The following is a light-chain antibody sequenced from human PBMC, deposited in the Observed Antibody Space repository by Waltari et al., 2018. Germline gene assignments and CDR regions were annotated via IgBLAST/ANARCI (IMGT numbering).Light chain of an antibody. CDR3: CSYVGSNTYWV. CDR2: DIN. CDR1: SNDVGGYNY. J-gene: IGLJ3*02. V-gene: IGLV2-11*01. Sequence: QSALTQPRSVSGSPGQSVTISCTGTSNDVGGYNYVSWYQQHPDKAPKLIMYDINKRPPGVPDRFSGSKSGNTASLTISGLQAEDEADYYCCSYVGSNTYWVFGGGTKLTVL.